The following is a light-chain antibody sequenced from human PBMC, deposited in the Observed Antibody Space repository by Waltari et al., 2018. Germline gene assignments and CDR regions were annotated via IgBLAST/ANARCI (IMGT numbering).Light chain of an antibody. CDR3: GTWDSSLSGAV. V-gene: IGLV2-14*01. Sequence: QSALTQPASVSWSPGQSITISCTGSSLDVGGYDFVSWYRQHPGKAPKVVLFDVNNRPSGVSDRVSGSKSGNTASLTISGLQAEDEGDYYCGTWDSSLSGAVFGGGTHLTVL. CDR2: DVN. J-gene: IGLJ7*01. CDR1: SLDVGGYDF.